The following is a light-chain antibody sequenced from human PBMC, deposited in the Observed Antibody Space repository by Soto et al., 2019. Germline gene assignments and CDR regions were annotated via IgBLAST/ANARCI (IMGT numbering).Light chain of an antibody. V-gene: IGKV3-15*01. J-gene: IGKJ1*01. CDR3: QQYNNSPET. CDR1: QSVSSN. CDR2: GAS. Sequence: EIVMTQSPATLSVSPGERATISCRASQSVSSNLAWYQQKPGQAPRLLIYGASTRATGIPARFSGSGSGTEFTLTISSLQSEDFAVYYCQQYNNSPETFGQGTKVEIK.